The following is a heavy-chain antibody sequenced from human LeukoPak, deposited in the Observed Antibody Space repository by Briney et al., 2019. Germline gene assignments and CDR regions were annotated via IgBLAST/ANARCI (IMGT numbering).Heavy chain of an antibody. V-gene: IGHV3-74*01. CDR3: ARHPPHYYDSSGYYYYYYGMDV. CDR2: INSDGSST. J-gene: IGHJ6*02. Sequence: GGSLRLSCAASGFTFSSYWMHWVRHAPGKGLVWVSRINSDGSSTSYADSVKGRFTISRDNAKNTLYLQMNSLRAEDTAVYYCARHPPHYYDSSGYYYYYYGMDVWGQGTTVTVSS. D-gene: IGHD3-22*01. CDR1: GFTFSSYW.